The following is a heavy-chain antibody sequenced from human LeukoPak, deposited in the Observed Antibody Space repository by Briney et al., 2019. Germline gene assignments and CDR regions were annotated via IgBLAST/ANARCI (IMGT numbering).Heavy chain of an antibody. CDR3: ARVRSSGWYTGYFDY. V-gene: IGHV1-18*01. CDR2: ISAYNGNT. D-gene: IGHD6-19*01. Sequence: ASVKVSCKASGYTFTSYGISWVRQAPGQGLEWMGWISAYNGNTNYAQKLQGRVTMTTDTSTSTAYMELRSLRSDDTAVYYCARVRSSGWYTGYFDYWGQGTLVTVSS. J-gene: IGHJ4*02. CDR1: GYTFTSYG.